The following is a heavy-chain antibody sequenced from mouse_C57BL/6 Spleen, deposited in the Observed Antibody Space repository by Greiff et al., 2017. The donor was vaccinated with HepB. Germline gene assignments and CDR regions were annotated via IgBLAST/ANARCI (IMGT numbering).Heavy chain of an antibody. Sequence: EVKLVESGGDLVKPGGSLKLSCAASGFTFSSYGMSWVRQTPDKRLEWVATISSGGSYTYYPDSVKGRFTISRDNAKNTLYLQMSSLKSEDTAMYYCARQDDYDFYAMDYWGQGTSVTVSS. J-gene: IGHJ4*01. D-gene: IGHD2-4*01. CDR1: GFTFSSYG. CDR2: ISSGGSYT. V-gene: IGHV5-6*01. CDR3: ARQDDYDFYAMDY.